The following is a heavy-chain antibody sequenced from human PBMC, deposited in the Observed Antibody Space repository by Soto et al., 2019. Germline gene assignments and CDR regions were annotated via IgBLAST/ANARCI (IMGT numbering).Heavy chain of an antibody. V-gene: IGHV1-46*01. CDR1: GYTFTNYY. CDR3: ARSRSYYDLHDY. Sequence: ASVKVSCKASGYTFTNYYMHWVRQAPGQGLEWMGIIHPGGGSTSYAQKFQGRVTMTRDTSTSTVDMELSSLRSEDTALYYCARSRSYYDLHDYWGQGTLVTVS. D-gene: IGHD3-3*01. CDR2: IHPGGGST. J-gene: IGHJ4*02.